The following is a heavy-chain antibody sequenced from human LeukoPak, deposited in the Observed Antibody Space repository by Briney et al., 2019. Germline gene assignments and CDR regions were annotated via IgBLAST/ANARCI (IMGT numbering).Heavy chain of an antibody. CDR2: TYYRSKWYN. Sequence: SQTLSLTCAISGDSVSSNSAAWNWIRQSPSRGLEWLGRTYYRSKWYNDYAVSVKSRITINPDTSKNQFSLQLNSVTPEDTAVYYCARGWSIAAASMRYYYYGMDVWGKGTTVTVSS. CDR1: GDSVSSNSAA. D-gene: IGHD6-13*01. J-gene: IGHJ6*04. CDR3: ARGWSIAAASMRYYYYGMDV. V-gene: IGHV6-1*01.